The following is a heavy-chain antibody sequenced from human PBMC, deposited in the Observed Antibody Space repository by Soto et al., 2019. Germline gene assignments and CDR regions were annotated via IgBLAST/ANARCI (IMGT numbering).Heavy chain of an antibody. V-gene: IGHV2-5*01. J-gene: IGHJ4*02. CDR3: AHRDTTGYYPKTFSY. D-gene: IGHD3-22*01. CDR1: GFSLSTSGVG. CDR2: IYGHDDK. Sequence: QITLKESGPTLVKPTETLTLTCRFSGFSLSTSGVGVGWIRQPPGKALEWLTLIYGHDDKRYSPSLKIRLTITKDTSKNPVVLTMTSIDPVDTATYYCAHRDTTGYYPKTFSYCSQGPLVTVSS.